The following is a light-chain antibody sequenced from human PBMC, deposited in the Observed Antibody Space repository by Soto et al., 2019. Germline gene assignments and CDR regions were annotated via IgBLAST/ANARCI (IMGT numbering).Light chain of an antibody. CDR2: GAS. Sequence: PGDSATLSCRASQRVTGNFLAWYQQKPGQAPGLLIHGASNRATGIPDRFSGSGSGTDFTLTISRLEPEDFAVYSCQHYGSSPWTFGQGTKVEIK. V-gene: IGKV3-20*01. CDR3: QHYGSSPWT. J-gene: IGKJ1*01. CDR1: QRVTGNF.